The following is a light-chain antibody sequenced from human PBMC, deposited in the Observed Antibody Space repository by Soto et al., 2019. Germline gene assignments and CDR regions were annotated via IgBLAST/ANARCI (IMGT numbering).Light chain of an antibody. CDR3: QQLNTSTFK. CDR2: EAS. J-gene: IGKJ5*01. Sequence: EILFTHSPALLCLSLVVTGTITFRASHDISTYLAWYQQKPGKAPKLMIYEASTLQSGVPSRFSGSGSGTEFTLTISGLLPEDFATYHCQQLNTSTFKFGEGTRLEIK. V-gene: IGKV1-9*01. CDR1: HDISTY.